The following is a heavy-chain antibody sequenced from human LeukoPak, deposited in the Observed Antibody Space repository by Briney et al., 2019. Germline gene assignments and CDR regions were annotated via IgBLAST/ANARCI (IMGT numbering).Heavy chain of an antibody. Sequence: GGSLRLSCAASGFSISSYGMHWVRQAPGKGLEWVTFIRYDGSDKFYADSVKGRFTTSRDNSRSTLYLQMNSLRPEDTAVYYCARDIVEPPGSGRYFDNWGQGTLITVSS. D-gene: IGHD1-14*01. CDR1: GFSISSYG. CDR3: ARDIVEPPGSGRYFDN. J-gene: IGHJ4*02. V-gene: IGHV3-30*02. CDR2: IRYDGSDK.